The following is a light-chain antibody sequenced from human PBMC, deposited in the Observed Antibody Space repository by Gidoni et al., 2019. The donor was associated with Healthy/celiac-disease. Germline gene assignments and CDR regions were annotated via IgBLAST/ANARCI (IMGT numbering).Light chain of an antibody. CDR1: QSLLYSNGYNY. V-gene: IGKV2-28*01. CDR2: LGS. CDR3: MQALQTPYT. Sequence: DIVMTQSPLSLPVTPGEPASISCRSSQSLLYSNGYNYLDWYLQKPGQSPQLLIYLGSNRASGVSDRFSGSGSGTDFTLKISRVEAEDVGLYYCMQALQTPYTFGQGTKLEIK. J-gene: IGKJ2*01.